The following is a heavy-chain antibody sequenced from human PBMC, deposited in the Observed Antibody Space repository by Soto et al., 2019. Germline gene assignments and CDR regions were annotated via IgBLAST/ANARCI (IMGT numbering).Heavy chain of an antibody. CDR3: AREDCISTSCYFNYYGMDV. V-gene: IGHV1-58*02. CDR1: GFTFTSSA. Sequence: SVKVSCKASGFTFTSSAMQWVRQARGQRLDWIGWIVVGSGNTNYAQKFQGRVTITADESTSTAYMELSSLRSEDTAVYYCAREDCISTSCYFNYYGMDVWGQGTTVTVSS. D-gene: IGHD2-2*01. CDR2: IVVGSGNT. J-gene: IGHJ6*02.